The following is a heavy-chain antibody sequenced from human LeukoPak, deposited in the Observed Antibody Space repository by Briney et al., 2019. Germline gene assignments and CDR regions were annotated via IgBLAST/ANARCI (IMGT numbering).Heavy chain of an antibody. CDR2: ISGSGGYT. Sequence: GGSLRLSCAASGFTFSSYAMSWVRQAPGKGLEWVSVISGSGGYTSYADSVKGRFTISRDNSKNTLYLQMNSLRAEDTAVYYCAKDKYSSSWYWFDPWGQGTLVTVSS. D-gene: IGHD6-13*01. J-gene: IGHJ5*02. V-gene: IGHV3-23*01. CDR1: GFTFSSYA. CDR3: AKDKYSSSWYWFDP.